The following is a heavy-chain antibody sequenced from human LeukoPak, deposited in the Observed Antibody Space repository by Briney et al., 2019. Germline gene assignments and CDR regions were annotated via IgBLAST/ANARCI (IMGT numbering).Heavy chain of an antibody. CDR2: INHSGST. D-gene: IGHD3-22*01. J-gene: IGHJ4*02. V-gene: IGHV4-34*01. Sequence: SETLSLTCAVYGGSFSGYYWSWIRQPPGKGLEWIGEINHSGSTNYNPSLKSRVTISVDTSKNQLSLKLSSVAAADTAVYYCAGAYYYDSSGYPPFDYWGQGTLVTVSS. CDR1: GGSFSGYY. CDR3: AGAYYYDSSGYPPFDY.